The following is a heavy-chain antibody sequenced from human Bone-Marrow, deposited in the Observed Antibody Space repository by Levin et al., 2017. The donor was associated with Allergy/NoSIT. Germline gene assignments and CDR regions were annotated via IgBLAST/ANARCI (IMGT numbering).Heavy chain of an antibody. V-gene: IGHV3-30*04. Sequence: GESLKISCADSGFTFSNYIMHWVRQAPGKGLEWVTVISSDGSNKHYADTVKGRFTISRDNSKNTLYLQMNSLRGEDTAVYYCATAGESGSYFDNWGQGTLVTVSS. CDR2: ISSDGSNK. CDR1: GFTFSNYI. CDR3: ATAGESGSYFDN. J-gene: IGHJ4*02. D-gene: IGHD1-26*01.